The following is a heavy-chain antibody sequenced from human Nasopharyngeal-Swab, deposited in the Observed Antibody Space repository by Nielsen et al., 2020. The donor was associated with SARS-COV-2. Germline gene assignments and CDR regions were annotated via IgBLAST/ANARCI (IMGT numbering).Heavy chain of an antibody. J-gene: IGHJ4*02. CDR1: GYTFTRYA. Sequence: ASVKVSCKASGYTFTRYAMHWVRQAPGQRLEWMGWINAGNGNTKYSQKFQGRVTITRDTSASTAYMELSSLRSEDTAVYYCARPSGGWYSDYWGQGTLVTVSS. D-gene: IGHD2-15*01. CDR3: ARPSGGWYSDY. V-gene: IGHV1-3*01. CDR2: INAGNGNT.